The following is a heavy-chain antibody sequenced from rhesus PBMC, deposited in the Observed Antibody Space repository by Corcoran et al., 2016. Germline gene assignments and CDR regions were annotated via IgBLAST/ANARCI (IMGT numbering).Heavy chain of an antibody. Sequence: QVQLQESGPGLVKPSETLSLTCAVSGGSLSSNYWSWIRQPPGKGLEWIGYIYGSSGSTYYNPSLKSRVTISTDTSKNQFSLKLSSVTAADTAVYYCARGGGYYYSGSYYFDYWGQGVLVTVSS. CDR1: GGSLSSNY. J-gene: IGHJ4*01. V-gene: IGHV4-160*01. D-gene: IGHD3-16*01. CDR3: ARGGGYYYSGSYYFDY. CDR2: IYGSSGST.